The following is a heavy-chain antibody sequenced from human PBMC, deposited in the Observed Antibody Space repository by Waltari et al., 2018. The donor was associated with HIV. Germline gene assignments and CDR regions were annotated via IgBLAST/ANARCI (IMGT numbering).Heavy chain of an antibody. CDR2: IKQDGSDK. CDR1: GFTFNRYW. Sequence: EVQLVESGGGLVQPGGSLRLSCAASGFTFNRYWLPWVSQAPGKGLEWVANIKQDGSDKYYVDSVKGRFTISRDNAKNSLYLQMNSLRAEDTAVYYCARDWITSGRLDTFDIWGQGTMVTVSS. D-gene: IGHD6-19*01. J-gene: IGHJ3*02. V-gene: IGHV3-7*01. CDR3: ARDWITSGRLDTFDI.